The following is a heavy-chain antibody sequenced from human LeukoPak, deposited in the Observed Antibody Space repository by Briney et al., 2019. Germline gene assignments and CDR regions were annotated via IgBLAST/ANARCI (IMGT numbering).Heavy chain of an antibody. J-gene: IGHJ6*02. CDR3: ARQSLAARPGSYYYGMDV. Sequence: SVKVSCKASGGTFSSYAISWVRQAPGQGLEWMGVIIPIFGTANYAQKFQGRVTITADESTSTAYMELSSLRSEDTAVYYCARQSLAARPGSYYYGMDVWGQGTTVTVSS. V-gene: IGHV1-69*13. D-gene: IGHD6-6*01. CDR2: IIPIFGTA. CDR1: GGTFSSYA.